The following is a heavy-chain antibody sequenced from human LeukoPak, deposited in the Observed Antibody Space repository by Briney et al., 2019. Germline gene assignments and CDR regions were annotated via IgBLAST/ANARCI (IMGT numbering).Heavy chain of an antibody. CDR1: GFTFSSYA. CDR3: AKGSSGYFLDY. J-gene: IGHJ4*02. D-gene: IGHD3-22*01. CDR2: ISNDGGGT. V-gene: IGHV3-23*01. Sequence: GGSLRLSCAASGFTFSSYAMSWVRQAPGKGLEWVSSISNDGGGTTYADFVQGRFTISRDNSKNTVFLQMNSLRAEDTALYYCAKGSSGYFLDYWGRGTLVTVSS.